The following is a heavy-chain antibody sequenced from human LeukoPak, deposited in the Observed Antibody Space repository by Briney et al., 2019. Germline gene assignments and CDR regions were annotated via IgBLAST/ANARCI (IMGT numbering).Heavy chain of an antibody. D-gene: IGHD3-22*01. CDR3: AKAKITLIVVANPNSGALDI. V-gene: IGHV3-23*01. CDR2: ISGSGSST. Sequence: GGSLRLSCAASGFTFGVYAMTWVRQVPGKGLEWVSGISGSGSSTYSADSVKGRFTISRDNSNNTLYLQMNSLRAEDTALYYCAKAKITLIVVANPNSGALDIWGQGTMVTDSS. J-gene: IGHJ3*02. CDR1: GFTFGVYA.